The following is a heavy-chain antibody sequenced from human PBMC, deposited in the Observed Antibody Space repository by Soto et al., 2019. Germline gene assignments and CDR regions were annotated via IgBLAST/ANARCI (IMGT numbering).Heavy chain of an antibody. CDR3: ARESGDWPLNWFDP. Sequence: LRVSCAASGFNFGNHWMHWVRQRPAEGLVWVSRITSDGKSKAYAESVKGRFAISRDNAKNTLYLQMNGLTAEDTAVYYCARESGDWPLNWFDPWGQGTLVTVSS. V-gene: IGHV3-74*01. CDR1: GFNFGNHW. D-gene: IGHD2-21*02. CDR2: ITSDGKSK. J-gene: IGHJ5*02.